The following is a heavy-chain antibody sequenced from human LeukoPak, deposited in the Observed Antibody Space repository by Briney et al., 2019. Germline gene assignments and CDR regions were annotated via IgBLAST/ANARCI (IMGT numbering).Heavy chain of an antibody. D-gene: IGHD6-19*01. J-gene: IGHJ6*03. CDR2: INTNTGNP. Sequence: GASVKVSSMASGGSFTSYAMNWVRQAPGQGLEWMGWINTNTGNPTYAQGFTGRFVFSLDTSVSTAYLQISSLKAEDTAVYYCARHGVAGRAYFYYHMDVWGKGTTVIVSS. V-gene: IGHV7-4-1*02. CDR1: GGSFTSYA. CDR3: ARHGVAGRAYFYYHMDV.